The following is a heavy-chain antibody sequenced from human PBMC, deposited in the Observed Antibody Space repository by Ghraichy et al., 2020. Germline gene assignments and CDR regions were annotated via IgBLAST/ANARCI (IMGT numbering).Heavy chain of an antibody. CDR1: GFTFSSYS. Sequence: GGSLRLSCAASGFTFSSYSMNWVRQAPGKGLEWVSSISSSSSYIYYADSVKGRFTISRDNAKNSLYLQMNSLRAEDTAVYYCARDDDYYGSGNRHYYYGMDVWGQGTTVTVSS. D-gene: IGHD3-10*01. V-gene: IGHV3-21*01. CDR3: ARDDDYYGSGNRHYYYGMDV. CDR2: ISSSSSYI. J-gene: IGHJ6*02.